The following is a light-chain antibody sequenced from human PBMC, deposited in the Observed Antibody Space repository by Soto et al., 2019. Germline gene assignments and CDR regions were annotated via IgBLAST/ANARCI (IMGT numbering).Light chain of an antibody. CDR3: QQYNSHASASA. J-gene: IGKJ2*01. Sequence: DIQMTQSPSTLSASVGDRVTITCRASQSISSWLAWYQQKPGKAPKLLIYKASNLESGVPSRFSGSGSGTEFPLTITSLQPDDFATDYCQQYNSHASASAFGQATKLEIK. V-gene: IGKV1-5*03. CDR2: KAS. CDR1: QSISSW.